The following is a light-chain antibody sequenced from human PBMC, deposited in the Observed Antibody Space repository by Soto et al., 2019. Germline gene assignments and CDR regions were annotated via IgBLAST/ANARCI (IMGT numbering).Light chain of an antibody. CDR3: SSYITSAIVV. CDR1: SSDVPGSNS. Sequence: QSALTQPASVSASRGQSITISCTGTSSDVPGSNSVSWYQQHPGKAPILIIFDVFKRPSGVSDRFSASKSGITASLTISGLQAEDEADYYCSSYITSAIVVFGGGTKLTVL. CDR2: DVF. J-gene: IGLJ2*01. V-gene: IGLV2-14*01.